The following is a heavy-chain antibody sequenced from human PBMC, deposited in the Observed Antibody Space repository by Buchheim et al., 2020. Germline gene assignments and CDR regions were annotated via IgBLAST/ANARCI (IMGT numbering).Heavy chain of an antibody. V-gene: IGHV3-72*01. D-gene: IGHD4-11*01. CDR3: ASDYTGYYYGMDV. J-gene: IGHJ6*02. CDR2: SGNRAKSYTT. Sequence: EVQLVESGGGLVQPGGSLRVSCAVSGFTFSDHFMEWVRQAPGKGLEWVGRSGNRAKSYTTEYAASVKGRFTISRDDSQKLLYLQMNSLKTEDTAVYYCASDYTGYYYGMDVWGQGTT. CDR1: GFTFSDHF.